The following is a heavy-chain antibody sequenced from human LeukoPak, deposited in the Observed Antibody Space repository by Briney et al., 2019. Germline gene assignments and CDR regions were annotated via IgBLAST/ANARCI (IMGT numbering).Heavy chain of an antibody. Sequence: PSETLSLTCTVSGGSISSGGYYWSWIRQPPGKGLEWIGYIYHSGSTYYNPSLKSRVTISVDRSKNQFSLKLSSVTAADTALYYCARDRDSSSWYHPQDWFDPWGQGTLVTVSS. CDR1: GGSISSGGYY. CDR3: ARDRDSSSWYHPQDWFDP. J-gene: IGHJ5*02. D-gene: IGHD6-13*01. V-gene: IGHV4-30-2*01. CDR2: IYHSGST.